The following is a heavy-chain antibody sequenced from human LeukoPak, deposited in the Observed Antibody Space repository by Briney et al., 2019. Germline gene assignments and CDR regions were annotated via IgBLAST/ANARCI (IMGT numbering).Heavy chain of an antibody. V-gene: IGHV4-30-4*01. CDR2: IYYSGST. CDR3: ARDRTLRFLDAGGMDV. CDR1: GGSISSGDYY. D-gene: IGHD3-3*01. J-gene: IGHJ6*02. Sequence: SGTLSLTCTVSGGSISSGDYYWSWIRQPPGKGLEWIGYIYYSGSTYYNPSLKSRVTISVDTSKNQFSLKLSSVTAADTAVYYCARDRTLRFLDAGGMDVWGQGTTVTVSS.